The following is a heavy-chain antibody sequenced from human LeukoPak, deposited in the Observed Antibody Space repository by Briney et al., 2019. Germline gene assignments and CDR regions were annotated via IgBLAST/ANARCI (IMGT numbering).Heavy chain of an antibody. D-gene: IGHD3-3*01. CDR2: ISYDGSNK. J-gene: IGHJ4*02. CDR1: GFTFSSYA. CDR3: AREGSRDYDFWSGYYAAY. V-gene: IGHV3-30-3*01. Sequence: PGRSLRLSCAASGFTFSSYAMHWVRQAPGKGLEWVAVISYDGSNKYYADSVKGRFTISRDNSKNTLYLQMNSLRAEDTAVYYCAREGSRDYDFWSGYYAAYWGQGTLVTVSS.